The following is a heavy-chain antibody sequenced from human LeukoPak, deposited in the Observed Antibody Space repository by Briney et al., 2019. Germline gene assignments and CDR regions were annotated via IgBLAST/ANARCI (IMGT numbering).Heavy chain of an antibody. J-gene: IGHJ4*02. CDR1: GGSISNYY. CDR3: ARYHPPMAHYFDY. D-gene: IGHD3-10*01. V-gene: IGHV4-59*01. CDR2: IYYSGST. Sequence: SETLSLTCTVSGGSISNYYWSFIRQPPGKGLEWIGYIYYSGSTNYNPPLKSRVTISVDTSKNQFSLKLSSVTAADTAVYYCARYHPPMAHYFDYWGQGTLVTVSS.